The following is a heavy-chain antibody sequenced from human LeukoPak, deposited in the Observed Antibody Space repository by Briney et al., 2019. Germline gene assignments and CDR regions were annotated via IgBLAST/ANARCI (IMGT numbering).Heavy chain of an antibody. CDR1: GYTFTGYY. Sequence: ASVKVSCKTSGYTFTGYYIHWVRQAPGQGLEWMGWITPKDGGTIFAQKFQGRVTMTRDTSISTAYMGLTSLRSDDTAMYYCARDVIGDGYNRFDYWGQGTLVTVSS. V-gene: IGHV1-2*02. D-gene: IGHD5-24*01. CDR2: ITPKDGGT. J-gene: IGHJ4*02. CDR3: ARDVIGDGYNRFDY.